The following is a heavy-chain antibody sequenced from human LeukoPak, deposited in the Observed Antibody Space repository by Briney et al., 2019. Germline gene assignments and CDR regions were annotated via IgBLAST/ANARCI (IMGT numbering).Heavy chain of an antibody. CDR3: TKVGDGLPIY. CDR1: GFTFGSYA. J-gene: IGHJ4*02. Sequence: PGGSLRLSCAASGFTFGSYAMSWVRQAPGKGLEWVSAISGSGGSTYYADSVKGRFTISRDNSKNTLYLQMNSLRAEDTAVYYCTKVGDGLPIYWGQGTLVTVSS. CDR2: ISGSGGST. D-gene: IGHD5-12*01. V-gene: IGHV3-23*01.